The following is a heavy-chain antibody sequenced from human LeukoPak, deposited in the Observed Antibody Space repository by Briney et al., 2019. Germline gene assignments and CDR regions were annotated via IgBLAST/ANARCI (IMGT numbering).Heavy chain of an antibody. D-gene: IGHD6-6*01. Sequence: PGGSLRLSCAASGFTFSSYAMNWVRQAPGKGLEWVAVISYDGSNKYYADSVKRRFTISRDNYKNTLYLQMNSLRAEDTAVYYCARDGGSIAARLGYYYYYYMDVWGKGTTVTVSS. CDR1: GFTFSSYA. CDR3: ARDGGSIAARLGYYYYYYMDV. CDR2: ISYDGSNK. J-gene: IGHJ6*03. V-gene: IGHV3-30*01.